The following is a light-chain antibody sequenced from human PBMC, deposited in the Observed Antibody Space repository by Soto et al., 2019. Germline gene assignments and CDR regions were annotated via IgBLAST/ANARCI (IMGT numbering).Light chain of an antibody. CDR1: QTISRW. Sequence: DIHLTQTPSTLSASVGYDFTITCRASQTISRWLAWYQQKPGRAPKLLIYDASTLDSGVPSRFSGSGSETEFTLNISRLPTDDFATYFCHSRAFGQGTRLEIK. CDR2: DAS. V-gene: IGKV1-5*01. CDR3: HSRA. J-gene: IGKJ5*01.